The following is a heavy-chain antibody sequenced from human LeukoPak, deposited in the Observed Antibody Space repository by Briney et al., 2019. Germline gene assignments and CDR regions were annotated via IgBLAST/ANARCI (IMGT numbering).Heavy chain of an antibody. J-gene: IGHJ6*03. CDR2: INPSGGST. CDR1: GYTFTSYY. V-gene: IGHV1-46*01. CDR3: ANDLRRTLKHIDV. Sequence: GASVKVSCKASGYTFTSYYMHWVRQAPGQGLEWMGIINPSGGSTSYAQKFQGRVTMTRDMSTSTVYMELSSLRSEDTALYYCANDLRRTLKHIDVWGRGTMVTVSS. D-gene: IGHD1-1*01.